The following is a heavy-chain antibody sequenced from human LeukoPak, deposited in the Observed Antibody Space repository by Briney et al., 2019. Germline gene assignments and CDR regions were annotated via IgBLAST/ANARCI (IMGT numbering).Heavy chain of an antibody. Sequence: SETLSLTCTVSGGSISSSSYYWGWIRQPPGKGLEWIGSIYSSGSTYYNPSLKSRVTISVDTSKNQFSLKLSSVTAADTAVYYCARGHRRYFDLWGRGTLVTVSS. D-gene: IGHD1-14*01. V-gene: IGHV4-39*07. J-gene: IGHJ2*01. CDR2: IYSSGST. CDR1: GGSISSSSYY. CDR3: ARGHRRYFDL.